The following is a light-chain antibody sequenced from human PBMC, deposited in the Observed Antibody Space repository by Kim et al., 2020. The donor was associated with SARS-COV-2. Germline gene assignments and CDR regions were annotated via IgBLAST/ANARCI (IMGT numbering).Light chain of an antibody. Sequence: DIQMTQSPSSLSASIGDRVTITCQASQDISNYLNWYQQKPGRAPKLLIYDASNLETGVPSRFSGRGSGTDFTFTISSLQPEDIATYYCQQYDNPPITLGRVPRLEI. CDR2: DAS. J-gene: IGKJ5*01. CDR3: QQYDNPPIT. CDR1: QDISNY. V-gene: IGKV1-33*01.